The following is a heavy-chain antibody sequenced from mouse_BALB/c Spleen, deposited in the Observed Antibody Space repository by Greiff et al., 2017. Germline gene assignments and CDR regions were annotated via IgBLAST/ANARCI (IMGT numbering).Heavy chain of an antibody. V-gene: IGHV5-9*03. Sequence: DVHLVESGGGLVKPGGSLKLSCAASGFTFSSYTMSWVRQTPEKRLEWVATISSGGGNTYYPDSVKGRFTISRDNAKNNLYLQMSSLRSEDTALYYCARLLRSYYFDYWGQGTTLTVSS. J-gene: IGHJ2*01. CDR2: ISSGGGNT. CDR1: GFTFSSYT. D-gene: IGHD1-1*01. CDR3: ARLLRSYYFDY.